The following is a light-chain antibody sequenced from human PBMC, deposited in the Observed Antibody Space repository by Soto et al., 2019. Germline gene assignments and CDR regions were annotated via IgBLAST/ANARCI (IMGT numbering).Light chain of an antibody. CDR3: QHPKWA. Sequence: IQLTQSPSSLSASVGDRVTITCRASQDISFYVAWYQQRPGRAPQLLIYAASALQTGVPSRFSGSGSGTDFTLTITNLQPEDSGTYYCQHPKWAFGQGTTVEI. CDR1: QDISFY. V-gene: IGKV1-9*01. CDR2: AAS. J-gene: IGKJ1*01.